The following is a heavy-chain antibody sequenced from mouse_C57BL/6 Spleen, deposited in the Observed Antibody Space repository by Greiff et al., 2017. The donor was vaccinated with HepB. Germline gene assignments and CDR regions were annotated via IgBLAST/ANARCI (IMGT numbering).Heavy chain of an antibody. CDR2: IDPENGDT. D-gene: IGHD2-3*01. J-gene: IGHJ4*01. CDR3: TTRLLDYAMDY. Sequence: VQLKQSGAELVRPGASVKLSCTASGFNIKDDYMHWVKQRPEQGLEWIGWIDPENGDTEYASKFQGKATITADTSSNTAYLQLSSLTSEDTAVYYCTTRLLDYAMDYWGQGTSVTVSS. V-gene: IGHV14-4*01. CDR1: GFNIKDDY.